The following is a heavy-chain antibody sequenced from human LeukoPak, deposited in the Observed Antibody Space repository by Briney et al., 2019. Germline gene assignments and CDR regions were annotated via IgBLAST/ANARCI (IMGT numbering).Heavy chain of an antibody. V-gene: IGHV3-23*01. J-gene: IGHJ2*01. CDR1: GFTFSSYA. CDR3: AKNSYRGHGPLSPESYWYFDL. Sequence: GGSLRLSCAASGFTFSSYAMSWVRQAPGKGLEWVSAISGSGGSTYYADSVKGRFTISRDNSKNTLYLQVNSLRAEDTAVYYCAKNSYRGHGPLSPESYWYFDLWGRGTLVTVSS. D-gene: IGHD3-10*01. CDR2: ISGSGGST.